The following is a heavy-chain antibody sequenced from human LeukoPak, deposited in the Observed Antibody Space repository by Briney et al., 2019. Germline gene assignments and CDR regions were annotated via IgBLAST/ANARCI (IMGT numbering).Heavy chain of an antibody. J-gene: IGHJ4*03. V-gene: IGHV1-46*01. CDR1: GYTFASYY. CDR3: AREGPTTCSFAY. CDR2: IIPSGGGT. D-gene: IGHD1-14*01. Sequence: ASVKVSCKTSGYTFASYYIHWVRQAPGQGLERMGMIIPSGGGTVYPQKFQGRVTMTRDTSTSTVYMEMSSLRADDTAIYYWAREGPTTCSFAYWGQGPLVTVSS.